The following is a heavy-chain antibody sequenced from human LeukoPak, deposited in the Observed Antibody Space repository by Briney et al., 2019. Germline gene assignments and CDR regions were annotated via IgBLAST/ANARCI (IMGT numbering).Heavy chain of an antibody. CDR3: ARDRELGY. V-gene: IGHV4-39*07. CDR1: GGSISSSSYY. J-gene: IGHJ4*02. CDR2: INHSGST. D-gene: IGHD3-10*01. Sequence: SETLSLTCTVSGGSISSSSYYWGWIRQPPGKGLEWIGEINHSGSTNYNPSLKSRVTISVDTSKNQFSLKLSSVTAADTAVYYCARDRELGYWGQGTLVTVSS.